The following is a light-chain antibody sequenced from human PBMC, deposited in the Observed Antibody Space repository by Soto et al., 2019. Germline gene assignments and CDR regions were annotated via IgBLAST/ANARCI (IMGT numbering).Light chain of an antibody. Sequence: EIVLTQSPGTLSLSPGERATLSCRASQSVSSTYLAWYQQKPGQAPRLVIYGTSSRATGIPDRFSGSGSGTAFILPISRLELEDFAVYYCQQYGDSPPNTFGQGTKLEIK. CDR3: QQYGDSPPNT. J-gene: IGKJ2*01. CDR1: QSVSSTY. V-gene: IGKV3-20*01. CDR2: GTS.